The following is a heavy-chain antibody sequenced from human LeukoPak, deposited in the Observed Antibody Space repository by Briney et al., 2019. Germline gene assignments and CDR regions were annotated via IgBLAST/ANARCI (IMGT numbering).Heavy chain of an antibody. CDR2: VGDGGRDT. J-gene: IGHJ4*02. CDR1: GFTFSTDA. V-gene: IGHV3-23*01. CDR3: AIALYGDYGRFHY. Sequence: GGSLRLSCAASGFTFSTDAMSWVRQAPGKGLDWVSTVGDGGRDTHYADSVKGRFTISRDDSKNTLYLQMKSLRADHTAVYYCAIALYGDYGRFHYWGQGTLVTVSS. D-gene: IGHD4-17*01.